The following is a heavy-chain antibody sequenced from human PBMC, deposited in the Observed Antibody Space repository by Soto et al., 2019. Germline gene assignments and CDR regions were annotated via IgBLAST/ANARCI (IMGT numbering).Heavy chain of an antibody. CDR1: GYTFTSYD. J-gene: IGHJ5*02. V-gene: IGHV1-8*01. Sequence: ASVKVSCKASGYTFTSYDINWVRQATGQGLEWMGWMNPNSGNTGYAQKFQGRVTMTRNTSISTAYMELSSLRSEDTAVYYCARSPRVVTAAMLSRVDAWGERTLVTVSS. CDR2: MNPNSGNT. CDR3: ARSPRVVTAAMLSRVDA. D-gene: IGHD2-2*01.